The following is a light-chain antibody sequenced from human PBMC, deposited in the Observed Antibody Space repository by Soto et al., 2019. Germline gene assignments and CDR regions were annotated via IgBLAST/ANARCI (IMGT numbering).Light chain of an antibody. J-gene: IGKJ2*01. CDR1: QNVLYSSNNKNL. Sequence: DIVMTQSPEYLAVSLGERATINCKSSQNVLYSSNNKNLIAWYQQKPGQPPKLLIYWASTRESGVPDRFSGSGSGRALTLTITSLQAEDVAVYYCQQYYSPPRYTFGQGTRLEIK. V-gene: IGKV4-1*01. CDR3: QQYYSPPRYT. CDR2: WAS.